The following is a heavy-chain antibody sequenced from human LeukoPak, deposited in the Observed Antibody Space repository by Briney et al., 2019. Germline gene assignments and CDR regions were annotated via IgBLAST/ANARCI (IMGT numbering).Heavy chain of an antibody. Sequence: PGGSLRLSCAASGFTFSSNAMNWVRQAPGKGLEWVSGITGSGDSTYYADSVKGRFTISRDNSKNTVYLQMNSLRVEGTAVYHCGKERYGSSSVVDYWGHGTLSPSPQ. CDR1: GFTFSSNA. CDR3: GKERYGSSSVVDY. J-gene: IGHJ4*01. D-gene: IGHD6-6*01. CDR2: ITGSGDST. V-gene: IGHV3-23*01.